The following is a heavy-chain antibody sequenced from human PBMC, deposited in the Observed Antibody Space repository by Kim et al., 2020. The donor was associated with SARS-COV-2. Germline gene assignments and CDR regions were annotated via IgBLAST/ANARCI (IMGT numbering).Heavy chain of an antibody. D-gene: IGHD3-10*01. Sequence: ASVKVSCKASGYTFTTCTMHWVRQAPGQRLEWMGWINTGNGNTKYSQKFQGRVTITRDTSASTAYMELSSLRSEDTAVYYCARDPFQLLWFGEKGYYYGMDVWGQGTTVTVSS. J-gene: IGHJ6*02. V-gene: IGHV1-3*04. CDR1: GYTFTTCT. CDR2: INTGNGNT. CDR3: ARDPFQLLWFGEKGYYYGMDV.